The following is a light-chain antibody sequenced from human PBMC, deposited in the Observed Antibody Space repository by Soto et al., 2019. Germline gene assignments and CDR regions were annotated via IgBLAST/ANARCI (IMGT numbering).Light chain of an antibody. V-gene: IGKV3-20*01. CDR2: GAS. Sequence: EIVLTQSPGTPSLSPGERATLSCRDSQSVSSNYLAWYQQKPGQAPRLLIYGASSRATGIPDRFSGSGSGTDFTLTISRLEPEDFAVYYCQQYGGSPRVTFGGGTKVEIK. J-gene: IGKJ4*01. CDR1: QSVSSNY. CDR3: QQYGGSPRVT.